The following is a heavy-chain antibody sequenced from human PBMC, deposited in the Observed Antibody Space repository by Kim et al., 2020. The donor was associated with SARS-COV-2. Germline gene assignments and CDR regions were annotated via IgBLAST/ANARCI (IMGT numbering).Heavy chain of an antibody. CDR3: ATELSCSSTSCFDY. D-gene: IGHD2-2*01. J-gene: IGHJ4*02. Sequence: ASLKVSCKASGYTFTSYAMNWVLKAPGQGLEWMGWINTNTGNPTYAQGFTGRFVFSLDTSVSTAYLQISSLKAEDTAVYYCATELSCSSTSCFDYWGQGTLVTVSS. CDR1: GYTFTSYA. V-gene: IGHV7-4-1*02. CDR2: INTNTGNP.